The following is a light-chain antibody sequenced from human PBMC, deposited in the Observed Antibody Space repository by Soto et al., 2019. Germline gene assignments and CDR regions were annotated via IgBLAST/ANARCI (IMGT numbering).Light chain of an antibody. V-gene: IGKV3-20*01. CDR1: LSVSSSY. CDR2: GAS. CDR3: QQ. J-gene: IGKJ5*01. Sequence: IVLPQSPGTLSLSPGERATLSCRASLSVSSSYLAWYQQKTGQAPRLLIYGASSRATGIPDRFSGSGSGTDFTLTISRLEPEDFAVYYCQQVGKGTRLEIK.